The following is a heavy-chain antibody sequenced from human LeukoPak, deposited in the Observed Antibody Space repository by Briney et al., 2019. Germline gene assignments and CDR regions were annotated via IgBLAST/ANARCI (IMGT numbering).Heavy chain of an antibody. Sequence: GGSLRLSFEASGFTFSNYAMLWVRQAPDKGLEWVANVKQDGSEKYYVDSVKGRFTISRDNAKNSVYLQMNNLRAEDTAIYYCARGIWVAFRGQGALVTVSS. CDR3: ARGIWVAF. V-gene: IGHV3-7*01. D-gene: IGHD2/OR15-2a*01. CDR1: GFTFSNYA. CDR2: VKQDGSEK. J-gene: IGHJ4*02.